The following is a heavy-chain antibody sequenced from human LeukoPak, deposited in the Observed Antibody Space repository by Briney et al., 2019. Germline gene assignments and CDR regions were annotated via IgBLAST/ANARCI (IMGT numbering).Heavy chain of an antibody. CDR1: GFTFTTYA. V-gene: IGHV3-23*01. D-gene: IGHD2-2*01. Sequence: GGSLRLSCAASGFTFTTYAMSWVRQAPGKGLEWVSAISGSGGSTYYADSVKGRFTISRDNSKNTLYLQMNSLRAGDTAVYYCAKCSAAFSSTSCPSGFDPWGQGTLVTVSS. CDR2: ISGSGGST. CDR3: AKCSAAFSSTSCPSGFDP. J-gene: IGHJ5*02.